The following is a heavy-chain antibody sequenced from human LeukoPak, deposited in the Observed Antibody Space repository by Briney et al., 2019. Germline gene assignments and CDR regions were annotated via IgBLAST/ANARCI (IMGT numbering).Heavy chain of an antibody. CDR3: VKDLTGTYTLDY. CDR1: VFTFSNYA. Sequence: GGSLRLSCAATVFTFSNYAIHWGRQAPGKGLEWVAFISDDGSRQHYADSVKGRFTISRDNSKNTLNLQMNSLRAEDTAVYYCVKDLTGTYTLDYWGQGTLVTVSS. J-gene: IGHJ4*02. CDR2: ISDDGSRQ. V-gene: IGHV3-30-3*01. D-gene: IGHD3-10*01.